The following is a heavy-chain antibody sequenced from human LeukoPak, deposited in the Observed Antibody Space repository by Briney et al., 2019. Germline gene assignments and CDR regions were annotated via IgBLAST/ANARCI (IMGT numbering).Heavy chain of an antibody. CDR2: IWDDGNNK. Sequence: GGSLRLSCAASGFSFSNHGMHWVRQAPGKRLEWVAVIWDDGNNKRYANSVNGRFTISRDNSENTLYLQMNGLTAEDTSMYYCARDSYQDYYGRFDPWGQGTLVIVSS. J-gene: IGHJ5*02. D-gene: IGHD3-10*01. V-gene: IGHV3-33*01. CDR1: GFSFSNHG. CDR3: ARDSYQDYYGRFDP.